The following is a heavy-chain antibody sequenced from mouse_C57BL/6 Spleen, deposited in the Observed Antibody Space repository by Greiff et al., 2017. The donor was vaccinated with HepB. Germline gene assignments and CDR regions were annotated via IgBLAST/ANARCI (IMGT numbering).Heavy chain of an antibody. CDR1: GYSFTGYY. Sequence: VQLKQSGPELVKPGASVKISCKASGYSFTGYYMNWVKQSPEKSLEWIGEINPSTGGTTYNQKFKAKATLTVDKSSSTAYMQLKSLTSEDSAVYYGAVVPYSRYYFDYWGQGTTLTVSS. J-gene: IGHJ2*01. V-gene: IGHV1-42*01. CDR3: AVVPYSRYYFDY. CDR2: INPSTGGT. D-gene: IGHD2-12*01.